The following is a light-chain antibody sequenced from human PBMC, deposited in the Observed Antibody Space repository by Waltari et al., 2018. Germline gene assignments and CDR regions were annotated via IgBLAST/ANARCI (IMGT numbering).Light chain of an antibody. CDR1: QGISSY. V-gene: IGKV1-8*01. CDR3: QQYYSYPYT. Sequence: AIRMTQSPSSFSASTGDRVTTTCRASQGISSYLAWYQQKPGKAPKLLIYAASTLQSGVPSRFSGSGSGTDFTLTISCLQSEDFATYYCQQYYSYPYTFGQGTKLEIK. CDR2: AAS. J-gene: IGKJ2*01.